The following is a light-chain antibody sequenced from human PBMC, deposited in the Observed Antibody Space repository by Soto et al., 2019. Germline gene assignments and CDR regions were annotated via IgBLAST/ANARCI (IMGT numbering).Light chain of an antibody. CDR1: QSVSSRH. CDR2: GTS. CDR3: QQYGSSTGT. Sequence: EIVLTQSPGTLSLSPGDRGTLSCRTSQSVSSRHLAWYQQRPGQAPRLLIYGTSSRATGIPDRFSGSGSGTDFTLTISRLEPEDFAVYFCQQYGSSTGTCGHGTKVEIK. J-gene: IGKJ1*01. V-gene: IGKV3-20*01.